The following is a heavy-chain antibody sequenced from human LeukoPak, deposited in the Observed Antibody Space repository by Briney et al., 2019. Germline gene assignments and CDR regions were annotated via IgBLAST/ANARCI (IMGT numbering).Heavy chain of an antibody. J-gene: IGHJ4*02. V-gene: IGHV4-59*01. D-gene: IGHD3-16*01. CDR2: IYYSGST. CDR1: GGSISSYY. CDR3: ARGGYDYVWGSLVIEYYFDY. Sequence: SETLSLTCTVSGGSISSYYWSWIRQPPGKGLEWIGYIYYSGSTNYNPSLKSRVTISVDTSKNQFSLKLSSVTAADTAVYYCARGGYDYVWGSLVIEYYFDYWGQGTLVTVSS.